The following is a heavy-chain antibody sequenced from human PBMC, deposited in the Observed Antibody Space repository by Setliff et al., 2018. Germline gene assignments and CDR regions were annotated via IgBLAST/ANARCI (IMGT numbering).Heavy chain of an antibody. Sequence: SETLSLTCTVSGDSISNYYWNWIRQPAGKGLEWIGRIYVTESTKYNPSLKSRVTLSIDTSKNQFSLKLSSLTAADAALYYCAKEYVVIQFVTNVHTHSGMDVWGQGTTVTVSS. CDR1: GDSISNYY. CDR3: AKEYVVIQFVTNVHTHSGMDV. J-gene: IGHJ6*02. D-gene: IGHD2-21*01. V-gene: IGHV4-4*07. CDR2: IYVTEST.